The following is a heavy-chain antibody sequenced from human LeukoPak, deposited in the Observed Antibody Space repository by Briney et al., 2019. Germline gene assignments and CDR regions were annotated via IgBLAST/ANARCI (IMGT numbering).Heavy chain of an antibody. D-gene: IGHD3-9*01. Sequence: FQGRVIITRDTSASTAYMELSSLRSEDTAVYYCARGVGIFGMDVWGQGTTVTVSS. V-gene: IGHV1-3*01. J-gene: IGHJ6*02. CDR3: ARGVGIFGMDV.